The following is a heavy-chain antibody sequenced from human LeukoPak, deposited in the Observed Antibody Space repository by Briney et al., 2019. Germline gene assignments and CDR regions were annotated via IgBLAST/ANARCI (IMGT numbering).Heavy chain of an antibody. CDR3: AKESSGWLLDF. V-gene: IGHV3-30*18. J-gene: IGHJ4*02. Sequence: GRSLRLSCAASGFTFRSYGMHWVRQAPGKGLEWVAIISYDGSNKYYADSVKGRFTISRDNSKNTLYLQMSSLRVEDTAVYYCAKESSGWLLDFWGQGTLVTVSS. CDR1: GFTFRSYG. CDR2: ISYDGSNK. D-gene: IGHD6-19*01.